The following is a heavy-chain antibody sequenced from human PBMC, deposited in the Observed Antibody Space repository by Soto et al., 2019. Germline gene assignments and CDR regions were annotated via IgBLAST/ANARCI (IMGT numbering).Heavy chain of an antibody. Sequence: SVKVSCKASGGTFSSYTISWVRQAPGQGLEWMGRIIPILGIANYAQKFQGRVTITADKSTSTAYMELSSLRSEDTAVYYCARSPADRSGWSFDYWGQGTLVTVS. CDR2: IIPILGIA. V-gene: IGHV1-69*02. D-gene: IGHD6-19*01. CDR3: ARSPADRSGWSFDY. J-gene: IGHJ4*02. CDR1: GGTFSSYT.